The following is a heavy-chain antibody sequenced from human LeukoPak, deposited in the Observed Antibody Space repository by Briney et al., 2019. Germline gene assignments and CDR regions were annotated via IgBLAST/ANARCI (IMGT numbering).Heavy chain of an antibody. CDR2: ISSSSSTI. J-gene: IGHJ4*02. CDR1: GFTFSSYS. Sequence: PGGSLRLSCAASGFTFSSYSMNWVRQAPGKGLEWVSYISSSSSTIYYADSVKGRFTISRDNSKNTLYLQMNSLRAEDTALYYCAKAPGYSGHDFDYWGQGTLVTVSS. CDR3: AKAPGYSGHDFDY. D-gene: IGHD5-12*01. V-gene: IGHV3-48*01.